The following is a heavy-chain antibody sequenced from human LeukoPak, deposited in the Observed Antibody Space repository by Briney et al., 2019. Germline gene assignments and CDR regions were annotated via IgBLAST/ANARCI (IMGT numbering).Heavy chain of an antibody. CDR2: ISGSGGST. J-gene: IGHJ4*02. CDR1: GVTFSSDA. D-gene: IGHD3-9*01. V-gene: IGHV3-23*01. Sequence: GGSLRLSCAASGVTFSSDAMSWVREAPGKGLEWVSAISGSGGSTYYADSVKVRFTSSRDNSKTTLYLQMNRLRAEDTAVYYFAKAAYDLLTAYYVWGQGTLDTVSS. CDR3: AKAAYDLLTAYYV.